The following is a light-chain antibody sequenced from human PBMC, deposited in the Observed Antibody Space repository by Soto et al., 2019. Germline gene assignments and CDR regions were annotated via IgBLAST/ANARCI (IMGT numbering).Light chain of an antibody. CDR2: GAS. CDR1: RSVSNR. V-gene: IGKV3-20*01. CDR3: HQYGSSPRT. J-gene: IGKJ1*01. Sequence: EILMTQSPATLSVSPGETVTFSCRASRSVSNRLAWYQHKPGQAPRLLISGASNGATGIPPKFSGSGSGTDFTLTISRLEPEDFAVYYCHQYGSSPRTFGQGTKVDIK.